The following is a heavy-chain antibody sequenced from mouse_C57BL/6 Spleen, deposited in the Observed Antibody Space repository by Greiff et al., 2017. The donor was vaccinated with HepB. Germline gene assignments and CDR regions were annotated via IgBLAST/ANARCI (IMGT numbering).Heavy chain of an antibody. CDR1: GFTFTDYY. CDR2: IRNKANGYTT. J-gene: IGHJ1*03. V-gene: IGHV7-3*01. Sequence: VQLKESGGGLVQPGGSLSLSCAASGFTFTDYYMSWVRQPPGKALEWLGFIRNKANGYTTEYSASVKGRFTISRDNSQSILYLQMNALRAEDSATYYCARYMGNGYYVYWYFDVWGTGTTVTVSS. CDR3: ARYMGNGYYVYWYFDV. D-gene: IGHD2-3*01.